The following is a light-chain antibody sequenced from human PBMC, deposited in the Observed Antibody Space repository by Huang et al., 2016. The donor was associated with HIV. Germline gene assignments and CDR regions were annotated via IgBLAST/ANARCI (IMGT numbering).Light chain of an antibody. CDR2: EAS. CDR1: QSVSSN. CDR3: QQYNQWPPRT. J-gene: IGKJ4*01. V-gene: IGKV3-15*01. Sequence: DIVMTQSPATLSVSPGERATLSCRASQSVSSNLAWYQQKPGQAPRLLIYEASARAAGIPVRCSGSGCRTESTLTISSMQSEDFAVYFCQQYNQWPPRTFGGGTKVEIE.